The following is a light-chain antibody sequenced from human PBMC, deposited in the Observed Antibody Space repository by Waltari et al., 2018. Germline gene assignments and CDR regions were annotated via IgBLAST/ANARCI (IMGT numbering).Light chain of an antibody. J-gene: IGKJ4*01. CDR3: QQYNMYSLLT. V-gene: IGKV1-5*03. CDR2: KAS. Sequence: DIQMTQSPSTLSASVGDRVTITCRASQSISNWLAWYQQKPGKAPKLLLYKASTLESGVPSRFSGSGSGTEFTLTISSLQPDDFATYYCQQYNMYSLLTFGGGTKVEIK. CDR1: QSISNW.